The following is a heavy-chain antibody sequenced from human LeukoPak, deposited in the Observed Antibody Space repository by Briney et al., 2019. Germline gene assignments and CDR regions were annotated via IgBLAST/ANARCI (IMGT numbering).Heavy chain of an antibody. CDR1: GGSISSSSYY. CDR2: IYYSGST. J-gene: IGHJ6*02. Sequence: SETLSLTCTVSGGSISSSSYYWGWIRQPPGKGLEWIGSIYYSGSTYYNPSLKSRVTISVDTSKNQFSLKLSSVTAADTAAYYCARPTRGDYYGMDVWGQGTTVTVSS. V-gene: IGHV4-39*01. CDR3: ARPTRGDYYGMDV.